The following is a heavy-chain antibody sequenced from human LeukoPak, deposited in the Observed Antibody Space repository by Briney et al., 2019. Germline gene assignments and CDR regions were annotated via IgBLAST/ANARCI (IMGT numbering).Heavy chain of an antibody. D-gene: IGHD5-24*01. CDR1: GFTFSNYA. CDR3: VTDGAGYNYDY. J-gene: IGHJ4*02. V-gene: IGHV3-64*01. Sequence: LSGGSLRLSCAASGFTFSNYAMHWVRQAPGKGLEFVSAITNNGERTYYANSVKGRFTISRDNSRNTLFLHMGSLRSEDLAVYYCVTDGAGYNYDYWGQGTLVTVSS. CDR2: ITNNGERT.